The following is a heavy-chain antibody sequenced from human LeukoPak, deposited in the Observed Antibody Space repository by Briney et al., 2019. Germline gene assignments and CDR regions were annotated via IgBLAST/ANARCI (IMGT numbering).Heavy chain of an antibody. Sequence: ASEKVSCKASGYTFTSYDINWVRQATGQGLEWMGWMNPNSGNTGYAQKFQGRVTMTRNTSISTAYMELSSVRSEDTAVYYCARVERVSSGWYPSWGQGTLVTVSS. D-gene: IGHD6-19*01. CDR3: ARVERVSSGWYPS. CDR2: MNPNSGNT. J-gene: IGHJ4*02. V-gene: IGHV1-8*02. CDR1: GYTFTSYD.